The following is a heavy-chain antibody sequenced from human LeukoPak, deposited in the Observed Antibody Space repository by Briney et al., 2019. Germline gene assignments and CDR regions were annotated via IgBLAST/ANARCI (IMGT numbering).Heavy chain of an antibody. CDR3: ARDSPYYYDSSGYYRYYYYYYGMDV. V-gene: IGHV1-18*01. D-gene: IGHD3-22*01. Sequence: ASVKVSCKASGYTFTSYGISWVRQAPGQGLEWMGWISAYNGNTNYAQKPQGRVTMTTDTSTSTAYMELRSLRSDDTAVYYCARDSPYYYDSSGYYRYYYYYYGMDVWGQGTTVTVSS. CDR1: GYTFTSYG. J-gene: IGHJ6*02. CDR2: ISAYNGNT.